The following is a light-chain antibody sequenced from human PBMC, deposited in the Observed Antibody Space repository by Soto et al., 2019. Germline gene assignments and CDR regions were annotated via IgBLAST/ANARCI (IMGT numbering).Light chain of an antibody. Sequence: DIQITQSPSSLSASVGDRVTITCRASQSISTYLNWYQQKPGKAPKLLIYAASSLQSGVPSRFSGSGSGADFTLTISSLQPEDFATYYCQQSYSIPTWTFGQGTKVDIK. CDR2: AAS. CDR3: QQSYSIPTWT. CDR1: QSISTY. J-gene: IGKJ1*01. V-gene: IGKV1-39*01.